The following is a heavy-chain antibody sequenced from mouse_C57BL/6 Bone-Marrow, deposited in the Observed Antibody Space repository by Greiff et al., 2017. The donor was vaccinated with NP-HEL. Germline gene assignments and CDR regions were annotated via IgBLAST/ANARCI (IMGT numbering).Heavy chain of an antibody. Sequence: QVQLQQPGAELVMPGASVKLSCKASGYTFTSYWMHWVKQRPGQGLEWIGEINPSDSYTKYNQKFKGKSTLTVDKSSSTAYMQLSSLTSEDSAVYYCARRGIYYYGSRHWYFDVWGTGTTVTVSS. J-gene: IGHJ1*03. CDR2: INPSDSYT. CDR3: ARRGIYYYGSRHWYFDV. V-gene: IGHV1-69*01. CDR1: GYTFTSYW. D-gene: IGHD1-1*01.